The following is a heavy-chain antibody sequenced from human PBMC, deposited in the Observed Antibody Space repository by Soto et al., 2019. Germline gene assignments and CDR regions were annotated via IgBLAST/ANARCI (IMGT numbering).Heavy chain of an antibody. J-gene: IGHJ3*02. Sequence: EVQLLESGGGLVQPGGSLRLSCAASGFTFSSYAMSWVRQAPGKGLGWVSAISGSGGSTYYADSVKGRFTISRDNSKNTLYLQMNSLRAEDTAVYYCAKDLGRITMIVVVINDAFDIWGQGTMVTVSS. CDR3: AKDLGRITMIVVVINDAFDI. D-gene: IGHD3-22*01. CDR1: GFTFSSYA. CDR2: ISGSGGST. V-gene: IGHV3-23*01.